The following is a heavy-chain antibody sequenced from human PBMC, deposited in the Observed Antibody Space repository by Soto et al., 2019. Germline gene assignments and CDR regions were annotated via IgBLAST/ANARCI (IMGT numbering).Heavy chain of an antibody. D-gene: IGHD2-2*03. Sequence: ASVKVSCKASGYTFTSYAMHWVRQAPGQRLEWMGWINAGNGNTKYSQRFQGRVTITRDTSASTAYMELSSLRSEDTAVYYCARVPGYCSSTSCRSYGMDVWGQGTTVTVSS. CDR3: ARVPGYCSSTSCRSYGMDV. CDR1: GYTFTSYA. V-gene: IGHV1-3*01. CDR2: INAGNGNT. J-gene: IGHJ6*02.